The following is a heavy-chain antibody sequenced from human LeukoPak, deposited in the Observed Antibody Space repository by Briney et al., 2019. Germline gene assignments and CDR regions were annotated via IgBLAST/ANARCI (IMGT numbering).Heavy chain of an antibody. CDR2: IYYSGST. D-gene: IGHD5-12*01. CDR1: GGSISSGDYY. Sequence: PSQTLSLTCTVSGGSISSGDYYWSWIRQPPGKGLEWIGYIYYSGSTYYNPSLKSRVTISVDTSKNQFSLKLSSVTAADAAVYYCARDLGAYSGYDTGYYYYGMDVWGQGTTVTVSS. J-gene: IGHJ6*02. V-gene: IGHV4-30-4*01. CDR3: ARDLGAYSGYDTGYYYYGMDV.